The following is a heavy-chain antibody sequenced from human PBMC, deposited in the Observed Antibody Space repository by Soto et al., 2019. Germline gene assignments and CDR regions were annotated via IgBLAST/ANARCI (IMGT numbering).Heavy chain of an antibody. CDR3: ARDHLGYARQYYYYMDV. CDR1: GFTFSSYS. J-gene: IGHJ6*03. D-gene: IGHD5-12*01. CDR2: ISSSSSTI. V-gene: IGHV3-48*01. Sequence: GGSLRLSCAASGFTFSSYSMNWVRQAPGKGLEWVSYISSSSSTIYYADSVKGRFTISRDNAKNSLYLQMNSLRAEDTALYYCARDHLGYARQYYYYMDVWGKGTTVTVSS.